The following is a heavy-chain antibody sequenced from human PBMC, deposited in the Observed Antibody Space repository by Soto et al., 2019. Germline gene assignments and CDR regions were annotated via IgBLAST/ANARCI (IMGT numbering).Heavy chain of an antibody. CDR1: GKRFTSYW. D-gene: IGHD2-2*02. Sequence: GEPLKVSCTGSGKRFTSYWIGWVRQIHGKGLEWTGIIYLGDSNTRYSPTFQGQVTISADRSISTAYLQWSSLKASDTAMYYCARQEYCSSTSCYKVDSWGQGTLVTVSS. V-gene: IGHV5-51*01. J-gene: IGHJ4*02. CDR2: IYLGDSNT. CDR3: ARQEYCSSTSCYKVDS.